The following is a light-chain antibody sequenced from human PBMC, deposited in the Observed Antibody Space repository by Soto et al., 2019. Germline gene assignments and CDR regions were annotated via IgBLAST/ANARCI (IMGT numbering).Light chain of an antibody. CDR2: GAS. Sequence: EIVLTQSPGSLSLSPGQRATLSCRASQSVDTTFFAWYQKKPGQAPRLLIYGASKRATGIPDRFSGSGSGTDFTIIISRLEPDDLAVYYCQQYMSSVTFGQGTKVEIK. V-gene: IGKV3-20*01. J-gene: IGKJ1*01. CDR3: QQYMSSVT. CDR1: QSVDTTF.